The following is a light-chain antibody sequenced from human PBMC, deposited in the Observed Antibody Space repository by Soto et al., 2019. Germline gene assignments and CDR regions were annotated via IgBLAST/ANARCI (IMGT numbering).Light chain of an antibody. J-gene: IGLJ1*01. Sequence: QSALTQPPSASGSPGQSVTISCTGTSSDVGGYNYVSWYQQHPGKAPKLMIYEVSKRPSGVPDRFSGSKSGNTASLTVSGLQAEDEADYYCSSYASTTPYVFGSGTKVT. CDR1: SSDVGGYNY. CDR2: EVS. CDR3: SSYASTTPYV. V-gene: IGLV2-8*01.